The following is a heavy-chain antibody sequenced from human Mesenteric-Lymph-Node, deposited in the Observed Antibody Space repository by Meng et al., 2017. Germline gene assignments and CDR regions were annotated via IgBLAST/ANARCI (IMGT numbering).Heavy chain of an antibody. V-gene: IGHV1-18*01. CDR1: GYTFTSYG. CDR2: ISAYNGNT. J-gene: IGHJ4*02. Sequence: QVQLVPSGAEVKKPGASVKVSCKASGYTFTSYGISWVRQAPGQGLEWMGWISAYNGNTNYAQKLQGRVTMTEDTSTDTAFMELSSLRSEDTAIYYCAADRTRDIYGIDFDCWGQGTLVTVSS. D-gene: IGHD5-18*01. CDR3: AADRTRDIYGIDFDC.